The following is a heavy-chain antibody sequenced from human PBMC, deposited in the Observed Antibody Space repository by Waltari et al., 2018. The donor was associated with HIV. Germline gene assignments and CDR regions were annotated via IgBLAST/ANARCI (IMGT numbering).Heavy chain of an antibody. Sequence: EVQLLESGGGLVKPGGSLRLSCASSGFTFRSYSMNWVRQAPGKGLEWVSSITSGSYMFYVDAVKGRFTIFRDNTKNSLYLQMNSLRAEDTAVYYCARQGGSYGPDWYFDLWGRGTLVTGSS. J-gene: IGHJ2*01. CDR1: GFTFRSYS. CDR2: ITSGSYM. V-gene: IGHV3-21*01. D-gene: IGHD5-18*01. CDR3: ARQGGSYGPDWYFDL.